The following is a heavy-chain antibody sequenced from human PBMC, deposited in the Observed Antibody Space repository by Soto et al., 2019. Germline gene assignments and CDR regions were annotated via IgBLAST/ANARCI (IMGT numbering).Heavy chain of an antibody. CDR1: GFTFSSYG. CDR2: ISYDGSNK. J-gene: IGHJ6*02. V-gene: IGHV3-30*18. Sequence: ESGGGVVQPGRSLRLSCAASGFTFSSYGIHWVRQAPGKGLEWVAVISYDGSNKEYADSVKGRFTISSDNSKDTLDLQMNSLRAEDTAVYYCAKDRGNWNNHYGMDVWGQGTTVTVSS. CDR3: AKDRGNWNNHYGMDV. D-gene: IGHD1-1*01.